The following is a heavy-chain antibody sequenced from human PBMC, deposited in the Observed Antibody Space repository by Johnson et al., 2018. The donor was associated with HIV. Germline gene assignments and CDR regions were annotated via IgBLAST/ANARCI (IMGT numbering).Heavy chain of an antibody. J-gene: IGHJ3*02. D-gene: IGHD5-12*01. V-gene: IGHV3-66*02. CDR3: ARERRSDYDYDGFDI. Sequence: EVQLVESGGGFVQPGGSLRLSCAASRFTVSSNYMTWVRQAPGKGLEWVSVIYSGGSTYYADSVKGRFTISRDNSKNTLYLQMKSLRGEDTAVYYCARERRSDYDYDGFDIWGQGTLVTVSS. CDR2: IYSGGST. CDR1: RFTVSSNY.